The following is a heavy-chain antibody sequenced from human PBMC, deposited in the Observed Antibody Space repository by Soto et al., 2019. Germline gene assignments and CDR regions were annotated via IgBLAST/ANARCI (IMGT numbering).Heavy chain of an antibody. CDR1: GYTFTSYD. CDR3: ARGYFRFRPDV. Sequence: ASVKVSCQASGYTFTSYDINWVRQATGQGLEWMGWMNPNSGNTGYAQKFQGRVTMTRNASISTAYMELSSLRSEDTAVYYCARGYFRFRPDVWGQGTTVTVSS. V-gene: IGHV1-8*01. D-gene: IGHD1-26*01. CDR2: MNPNSGNT. J-gene: IGHJ6*02.